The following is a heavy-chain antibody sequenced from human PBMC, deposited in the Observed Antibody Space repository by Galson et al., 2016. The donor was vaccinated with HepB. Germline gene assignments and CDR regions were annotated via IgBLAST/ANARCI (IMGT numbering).Heavy chain of an antibody. CDR3: ARASGVAGSEYYYPLDV. V-gene: IGHV3-74*01. D-gene: IGHD2/OR15-2a*01. CDR1: GFSFSSHW. J-gene: IGHJ6*02. Sequence: SLRLSCAASGFSFSSHWMHWVRQAPGKGLMWVARINSDGSFSRFADSVKGRFSISRDNAKNTLHLQMNSLRAEDTALYYCARASGVAGSEYYYPLDVRGLGTTVTVS. CDR2: INSDGSFS.